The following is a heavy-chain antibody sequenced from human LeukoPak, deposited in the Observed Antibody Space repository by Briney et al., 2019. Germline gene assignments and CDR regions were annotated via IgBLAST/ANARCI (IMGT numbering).Heavy chain of an antibody. D-gene: IGHD3-22*01. Sequence: SSETLSLTCAVYGGSFSGYYWSWIRQPPGKGLEWIGEINHSGSTNYNPSLKSRVTISVDTSKNQFSLKLSSVTAADTAVYYCARGLTDYYDSSGYGWFDPWGQGTLVTVSS. CDR2: INHSGST. CDR3: ARGLTDYYDSSGYGWFDP. V-gene: IGHV4-34*01. J-gene: IGHJ5*02. CDR1: GGSFSGYY.